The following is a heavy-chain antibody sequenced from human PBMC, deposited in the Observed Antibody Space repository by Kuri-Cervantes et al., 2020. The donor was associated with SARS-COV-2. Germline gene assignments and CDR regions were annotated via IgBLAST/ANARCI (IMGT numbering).Heavy chain of an antibody. V-gene: IGHV4-59*01. CDR3: ARGGRWYDY. D-gene: IGHD6-13*01. CDR2: IYYTGSA. Sequence: SETLSLTCTVSGGSINNNYWTWIRQPPGEGLDWIAFIYYTGSATYNPPLKSRVTVSVDTSKNQVSLKLTSVTAADTAVYYCARGGRWYDYWGQGTQVTVSS. J-gene: IGHJ4*02. CDR1: GGSINNNY.